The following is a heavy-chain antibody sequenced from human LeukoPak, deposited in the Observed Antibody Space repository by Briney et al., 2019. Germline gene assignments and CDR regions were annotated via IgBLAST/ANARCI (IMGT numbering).Heavy chain of an antibody. J-gene: IGHJ4*02. Sequence: SETLSLTCAVYGGSFSGYYWSWIRQPPGKGLEWIGEINHSGSTNYNPSLKSRVTISVDTSKNQFSLKLSSVTAADTAVYYCARIAAAGIGDYYFDYWGQGTLVTVSS. CDR2: INHSGST. CDR3: ARIAAAGIGDYYFDY. D-gene: IGHD6-13*01. V-gene: IGHV4-34*01. CDR1: GGSFSGYY.